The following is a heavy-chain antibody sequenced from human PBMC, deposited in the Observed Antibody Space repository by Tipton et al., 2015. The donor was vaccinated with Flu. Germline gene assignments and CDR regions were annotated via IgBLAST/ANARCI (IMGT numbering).Heavy chain of an antibody. CDR1: GDSISSDFY. D-gene: IGHD4-11*01. Sequence: TLSLTCAVSGDSISSDFYWARIRQFPGKGLEWIGTVSRTGSTIYNPSLKSRVTISIDSSKNQFSLNMRSVTAADMAVYYCARRDYSNYVSDPKSWFDPWGQGTLVAVSS. CDR2: VSRTGST. J-gene: IGHJ5*02. V-gene: IGHV4-38-2*01. CDR3: ARRDYSNYVSDPKSWFDP.